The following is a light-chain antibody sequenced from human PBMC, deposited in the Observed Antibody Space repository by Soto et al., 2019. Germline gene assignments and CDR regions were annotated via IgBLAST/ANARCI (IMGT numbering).Light chain of an antibody. J-gene: IGKJ4*01. V-gene: IGKV1-5*01. Sequence: IQMTQSPSTLSASVGDRVTITCRASQSISSLLAWHQQKPGKAPKVLIYDASSLESGVPSRFSGSGSGTEFTLTISSLQPDDFATYYCQQYNSYPLTFGGGTKVDSK. CDR3: QQYNSYPLT. CDR1: QSISSL. CDR2: DAS.